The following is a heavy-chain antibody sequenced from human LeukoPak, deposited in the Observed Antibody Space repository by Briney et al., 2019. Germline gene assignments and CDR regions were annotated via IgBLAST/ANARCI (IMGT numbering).Heavy chain of an antibody. V-gene: IGHV4-59*01. Sequence: SETLSLTCTVSGGSISTYYWSWIRQPPGKGLEWIGYVYYSGSTNYNPSLKSRVTILVDTSKNQFSLNLSSMTAADTAVYYCATRDSGYDAWYFDLWGRGTLVTVSS. CDR2: VYYSGST. CDR3: ATRDSGYDAWYFDL. D-gene: IGHD5-12*01. J-gene: IGHJ2*01. CDR1: GGSISTYY.